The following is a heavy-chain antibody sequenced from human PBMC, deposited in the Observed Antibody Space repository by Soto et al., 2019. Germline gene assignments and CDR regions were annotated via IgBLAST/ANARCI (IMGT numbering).Heavy chain of an antibody. CDR2: IYYSGST. CDR1: GGSISSGGYY. Sequence: SETLSLTGTVSGGSISSGGYYWSWIRQHPGKGLEWIGYIYYSGSTYYNPSLKSRVTISVDTSKNQFSLKLSSVTAADTAVYFCASSYDSSGYGMDVWGQGTTVTVSS. V-gene: IGHV4-31*03. CDR3: ASSYDSSGYGMDV. D-gene: IGHD3-22*01. J-gene: IGHJ6*02.